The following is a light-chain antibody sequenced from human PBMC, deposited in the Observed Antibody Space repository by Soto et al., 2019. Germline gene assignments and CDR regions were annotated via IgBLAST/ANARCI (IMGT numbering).Light chain of an antibody. CDR1: QTVSNN. CDR2: FAS. J-gene: IGKJ4*01. CDR3: QHYNEWPLT. V-gene: IGKV3-15*01. Sequence: ERVMTQFPATLSVSPGAKATLSCRASQTVSNNLARYQQKPGQAPRLLIYFASTRATGVPARFSGSGSGTEFTLPISNLQSEDSAVYYCQHYNEWPLTFGGGTKLETK.